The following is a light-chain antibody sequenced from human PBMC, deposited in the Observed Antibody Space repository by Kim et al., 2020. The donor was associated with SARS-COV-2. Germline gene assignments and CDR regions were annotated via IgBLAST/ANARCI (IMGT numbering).Light chain of an antibody. J-gene: IGKJ4*01. CDR2: DAA. CDR3: QQRSNRTPVLT. Sequence: PGVRDTLSCRASQSVSSYLAWYQQKPSQAPTLLIYDAATRATGIAARFSGSGSGTDFTLTISSREPEDVAVYYCQQRSNRTPVLTFGGGTKVDIK. V-gene: IGKV3-11*01. CDR1: QSVSSY.